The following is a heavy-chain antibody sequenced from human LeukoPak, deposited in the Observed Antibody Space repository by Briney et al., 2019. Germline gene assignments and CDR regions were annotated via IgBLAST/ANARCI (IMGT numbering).Heavy chain of an antibody. D-gene: IGHD6-13*01. J-gene: IGHJ4*02. CDR3: AMRERLAAAFAY. Sequence: SETLSLTCTVSGGSISSASYYWSWIRQPAGTGLEWIGRIYTSGSTNYNPSLKSRVTISVDTSKNQFSLKLSSVTAAATAVYYCAMRERLAAAFAYWGRGTRFTAPS. V-gene: IGHV4-61*02. CDR2: IYTSGST. CDR1: GGSISSASYY.